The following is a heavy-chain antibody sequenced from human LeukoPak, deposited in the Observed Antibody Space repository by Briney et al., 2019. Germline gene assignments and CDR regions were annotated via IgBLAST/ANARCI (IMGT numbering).Heavy chain of an antibody. CDR3: TGNYYGSGSYADFDY. V-gene: IGHV3-73*01. D-gene: IGHD3-10*01. Sequence: GGSLRLSCAASGFTFSGSALHWVRQASGKGLEWVGRIRSTANGYATAYAASVKGRFTISRDDSKNTAYLQMDSLKTEDTAVYYCTGNYYGSGSYADFDYWAQGTLVTVSS. J-gene: IGHJ4*02. CDR2: IRSTANGYAT. CDR1: GFTFSGSA.